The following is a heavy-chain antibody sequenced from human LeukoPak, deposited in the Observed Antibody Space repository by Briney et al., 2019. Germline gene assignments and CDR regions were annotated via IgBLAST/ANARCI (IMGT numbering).Heavy chain of an antibody. Sequence: GGSLRLSCAASGFTFSSYSMNWVRQAPGKGLEWVSSISSSSSYIYYADSVKGRFTISRDNAKNSLYLQMISLRAEDTAVYYCARWGPTVNPDYWGQGTLVTVSS. CDR1: GFTFSSYS. D-gene: IGHD4-11*01. CDR3: ARWGPTVNPDY. J-gene: IGHJ4*02. CDR2: ISSSSSYI. V-gene: IGHV3-21*01.